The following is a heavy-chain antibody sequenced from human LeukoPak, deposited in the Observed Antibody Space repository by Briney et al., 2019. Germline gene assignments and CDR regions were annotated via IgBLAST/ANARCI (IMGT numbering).Heavy chain of an antibody. CDR1: TDSFSSHY. J-gene: IGHJ5*01. D-gene: IGHD4-17*01. V-gene: IGHV4-59*08. CDR2: ISYSGNT. CDR3: AKRIIEARDNGDSNWLDP. Sequence: SSETLSLTCAVSTDSFSSHYWSWVRQPPGGGLEWIGRISYSGNTNYNPSLKSRVIIPRDTSKNQFSLELTSVTAADTAVYYCAKRIIEARDNGDSNWLDPWGQGILVTVSS.